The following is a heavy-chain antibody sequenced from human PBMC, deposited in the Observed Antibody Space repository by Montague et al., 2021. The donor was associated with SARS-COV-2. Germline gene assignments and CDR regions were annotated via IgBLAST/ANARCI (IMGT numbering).Heavy chain of an antibody. D-gene: IGHD3-3*01. CDR1: DGSFSGYY. CDR3: ARGQVTISGVLIFIPAAGHLDG. CDR2: INHSGST. V-gene: IGHV4-34*01. J-gene: IGHJ3*01. Sequence: SETLSLTCAVCDGSFSGYYWSWIRQPPGKGLEWIGEINHSGSTNYNPSLKSRVTISVDTSKNQFSLKLNSVTPADTAVYYCARGQVTISGVLIFIPAAGHLDGWGQGTSVTVSS.